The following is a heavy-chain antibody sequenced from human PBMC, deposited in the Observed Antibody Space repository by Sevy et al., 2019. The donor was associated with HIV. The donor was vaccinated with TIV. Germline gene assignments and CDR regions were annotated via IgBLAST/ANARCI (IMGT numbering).Heavy chain of an antibody. CDR3: SRALGSFGDYFTP. D-gene: IGHD4-17*01. J-gene: IGHJ4*02. Sequence: GGSLRLSCIGSGFTFGDYGMSWFRQAPGKGLEWVGFMRSKTYGGTIEYAASVKGRFTISRDDSKSIAYLQMSPLKTEDTAVYYCSRALGSFGDYFTPWGQGTLVTVSS. V-gene: IGHV3-49*03. CDR2: MRSKTYGGTI. CDR1: GFTFGDYG.